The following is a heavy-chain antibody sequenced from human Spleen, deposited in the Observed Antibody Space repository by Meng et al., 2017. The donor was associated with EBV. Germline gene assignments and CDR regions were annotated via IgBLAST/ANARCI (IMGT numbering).Heavy chain of an antibody. CDR1: GGTFRSDA. Sequence: QVQLVQSGAGVKKPGSSVKVSCKTSGGTFRSDAISWVRQAPGQGLEWMGMINATGGTTNYAQNFQGRVTMTRDMSTRTLYMELSSLRSEDTAVYYCVRAPPYYDFWSDNWGQGTLVTVSS. D-gene: IGHD3-3*01. CDR3: VRAPPYYDFWSDN. V-gene: IGHV1-69*06. J-gene: IGHJ4*02. CDR2: INATGGTT.